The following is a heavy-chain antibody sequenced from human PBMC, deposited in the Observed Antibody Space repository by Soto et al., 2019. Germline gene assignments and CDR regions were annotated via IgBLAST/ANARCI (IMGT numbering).Heavy chain of an antibody. J-gene: IGHJ5*02. Sequence: PVVSLRLSCAAAGCHVSSNYRSCVRQAPGKGLEWVSVIYSGGSTYYADSVKGRFTISRDNSKNTLYLQMNSLRAEDTAVYYCASAVYCSGGSCSFDPWGQGTLVTVSS. V-gene: IGHV3-66*01. D-gene: IGHD2-15*01. CDR2: IYSGGST. CDR3: ASAVYCSGGSCSFDP. CDR1: GCHVSSNY.